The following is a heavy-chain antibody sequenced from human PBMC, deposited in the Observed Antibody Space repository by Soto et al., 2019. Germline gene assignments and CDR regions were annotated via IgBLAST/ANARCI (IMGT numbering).Heavy chain of an antibody. CDR1: GFTFRSSA. D-gene: IGHD2-15*01. V-gene: IGHV1-58*01. CDR2: LVVGTGNT. Sequence: SVKVSCKTSGFTFRSSAVQWVRQARGQRLEWIGWLVVGTGNTNYAQKSQQRVTISSDRSTNTVSMELSSLTSEDTAVYYCATGAYCSGGSCSDYYYYYYGMDLWGQGTTVTSP. CDR3: ATGAYCSGGSCSDYYYYYYGMDL. J-gene: IGHJ6*02.